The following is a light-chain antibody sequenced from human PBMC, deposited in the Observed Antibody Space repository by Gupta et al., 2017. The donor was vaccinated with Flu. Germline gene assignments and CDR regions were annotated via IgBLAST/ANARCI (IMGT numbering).Light chain of an antibody. CDR2: QDS. Sequence: SYELTQPPSVSVSPGQTASITCSGDKLGDKYACWYQQKPGQSPVLVSYQDSKPPSGIPERFSGSNSGNTVTLTISGTQAMDEAFYYCPAWDSSLLVFGGGTKLTVL. V-gene: IGLV3-1*01. J-gene: IGLJ2*01. CDR1: KLGDKY. CDR3: PAWDSSLLV.